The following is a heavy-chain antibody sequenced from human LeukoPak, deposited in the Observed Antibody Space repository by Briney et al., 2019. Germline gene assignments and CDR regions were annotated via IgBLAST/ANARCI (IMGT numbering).Heavy chain of an antibody. CDR1: GFTFDDYA. Sequence: GGSLRLSCAASGFTFDDYAMHWVRQAPGKGLEWVSGISWNSGSIGYADSVKGRFTISRDNAKNSLYLQMNSLRAEDTALYYCAKDGPNSSVYYYMDVCGKGTTVTVSS. D-gene: IGHD6-25*01. CDR2: ISWNSGSI. CDR3: AKDGPNSSVYYYMDV. V-gene: IGHV3-9*01. J-gene: IGHJ6*03.